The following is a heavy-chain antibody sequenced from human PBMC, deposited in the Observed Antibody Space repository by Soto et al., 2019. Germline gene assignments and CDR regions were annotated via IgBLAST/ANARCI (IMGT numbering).Heavy chain of an antibody. J-gene: IGHJ5*02. V-gene: IGHV1-46*03. CDR2: INPSGGST. Sequence: ASVKVSCKASGYTFTSYYIHWVRQAPGQGLEWMGIINPSGGSTSYAQKFQGRVTMTRDTSTSTVYMELSSLRSEDTAVYYCASTGIAAAGTRGWFDPGGQGTLVTVSS. CDR1: GYTFTSYY. CDR3: ASTGIAAAGTRGWFDP. D-gene: IGHD6-13*01.